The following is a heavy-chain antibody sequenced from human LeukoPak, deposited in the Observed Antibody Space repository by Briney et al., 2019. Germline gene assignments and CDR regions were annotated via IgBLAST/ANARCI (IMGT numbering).Heavy chain of an antibody. CDR3: ARGPPYTYYYDSSGYYWKSFDY. CDR2: MNPNSGNT. CDR1: GYTFTSYD. D-gene: IGHD3-22*01. J-gene: IGHJ4*02. Sequence: ASVKVSCKASGYTFTSYDINWVRQATGQGLEWMGWMNPNSGNTGYAQKFQGRVTMTRNTSISTAYMELSSLRSEDTAVYYCARGPPYTYYYDSSGYYWKSFDYWGQGTLVTVSS. V-gene: IGHV1-8*01.